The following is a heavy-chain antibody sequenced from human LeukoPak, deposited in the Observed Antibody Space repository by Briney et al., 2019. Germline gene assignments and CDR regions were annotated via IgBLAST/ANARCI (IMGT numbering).Heavy chain of an antibody. J-gene: IGHJ4*02. D-gene: IGHD3-16*01. V-gene: IGHV4-59*08. CDR2: VYYSGST. CDR1: GDSVSRYY. Sequence: SETLSLTCTVSGDSVSRYYWTWIRQPPGKGLEWIGYVYYSGSTNYNPSLKSRVTISVDTSKNQFSLKLSSVTAADTAVYYCARLNGGSWGQGTLVTVSS. CDR3: ARLNGGS.